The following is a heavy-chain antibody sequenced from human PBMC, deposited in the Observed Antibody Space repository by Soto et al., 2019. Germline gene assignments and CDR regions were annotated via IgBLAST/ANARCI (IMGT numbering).Heavy chain of an antibody. J-gene: IGHJ4*02. CDR1: GFTFDDYT. V-gene: IGHV3-43*01. CDR2: ISWDGGST. Sequence: PGGSLRLSCAASGFTFDDYTMHWVRQAPGKGLEWVSLISWDGGSTYYADSVKGRFTISRDNSKNSLYLQMNSLRTEDTALYYCAKTGDSSGYFPKYYFDYWGQGTLVAVS. CDR3: AKTGDSSGYFPKYYFDY. D-gene: IGHD3-22*01.